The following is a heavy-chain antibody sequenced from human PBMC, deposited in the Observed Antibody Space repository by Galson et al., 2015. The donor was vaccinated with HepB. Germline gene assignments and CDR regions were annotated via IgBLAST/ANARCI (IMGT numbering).Heavy chain of an antibody. CDR1: GFTVSSNY. V-gene: IGHV3-53*01. Sequence: LRLSCAASGFTVSSNYMTWVRQAPGKGLEWVSIIYGDGRTYYADSVKGRFTISRDNSKNTVYLQMSSLRAEDTAVYYCARVPGEGYWGQGTLVTVSS. CDR3: ARVPGEGY. CDR2: IYGDGRT. D-gene: IGHD3-10*01. J-gene: IGHJ4*02.